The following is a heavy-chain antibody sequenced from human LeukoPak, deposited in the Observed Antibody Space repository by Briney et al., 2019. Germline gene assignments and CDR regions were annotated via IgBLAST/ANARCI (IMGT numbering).Heavy chain of an antibody. Sequence: GGSLRLSCAASGFTFSSYGMHWVRQAPGKGLEWVAVISYDGSNKYYADSVKGRFTISRDNSKNTLYLQMNSLRAEDTAVYYCAKSMGYYAAFDIWGQGTMVTVSS. V-gene: IGHV3-30*18. CDR1: GFTFSSYG. J-gene: IGHJ3*02. CDR2: ISYDGSNK. D-gene: IGHD2-15*01. CDR3: AKSMGYYAAFDI.